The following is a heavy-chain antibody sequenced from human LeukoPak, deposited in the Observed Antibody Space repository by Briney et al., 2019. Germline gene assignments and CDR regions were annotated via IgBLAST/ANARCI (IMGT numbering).Heavy chain of an antibody. V-gene: IGHV3-66*01. CDR1: GFTVSSNY. CDR2: IYSGGST. CDR3: ARENTMGRGFPRGFDI. D-gene: IGHD3-10*01. J-gene: IGHJ3*02. Sequence: PGGSLRLACAVSGFTVSSNYMSWVSQAPGKGLEWVSIIYSGGSTYHADSVKGRFTISRDNSKNTLYLQMNSLRAEDTAVYYCARENTMGRGFPRGFDIWGQGTMVTVSS.